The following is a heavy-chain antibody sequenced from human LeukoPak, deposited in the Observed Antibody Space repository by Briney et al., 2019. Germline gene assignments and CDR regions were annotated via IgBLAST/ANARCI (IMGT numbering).Heavy chain of an antibody. Sequence: GASVKVSCKASGYTFTYRYLHWVRQAPGQALEWMGWITPFNGNTNYAQKFQDRVTITRDRSMSTAYMELSSLRSEDTAMCYCATSAGYSSGWAFDYWGQGTLVTVSS. D-gene: IGHD6-19*01. CDR1: GYTFTYRY. CDR2: ITPFNGNT. V-gene: IGHV1-45*02. CDR3: ATSAGYSSGWAFDY. J-gene: IGHJ4*02.